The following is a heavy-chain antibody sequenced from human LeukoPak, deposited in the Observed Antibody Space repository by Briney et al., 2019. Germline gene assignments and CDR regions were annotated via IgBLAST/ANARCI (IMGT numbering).Heavy chain of an antibody. V-gene: IGHV3-21*01. CDR3: AREGGYSYGWYFDY. D-gene: IGHD5-18*01. Sequence: PGGSLRLSCAASGFTFSSYAMSWVRQAPGKGLEWVSSISSSSSYIYYADSVKGRFTISRDNAKNSLYLQTNSLRAEDTAVYYCAREGGYSYGWYFDYWGQGTLVTVSS. CDR1: GFTFSSYA. CDR2: ISSSSSYI. J-gene: IGHJ4*02.